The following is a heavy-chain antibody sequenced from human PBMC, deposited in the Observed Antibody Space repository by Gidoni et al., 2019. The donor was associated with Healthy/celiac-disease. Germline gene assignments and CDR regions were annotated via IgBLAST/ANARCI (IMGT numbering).Heavy chain of an antibody. J-gene: IGHJ3*02. CDR3: ARTASRSVDAFDI. D-gene: IGHD3-10*01. CDR2: IYYSGST. V-gene: IGHV4-31*02. Sequence: SIRSGGYYWSWIRQHPGKGLEWVGYIYYSGSTYYNPALKSRVTMSVDTSKNQFSLKLSTVTAADTAVYYCARTASRSVDAFDIWGQGTMVTVSS. CDR1: SIRSGGYY.